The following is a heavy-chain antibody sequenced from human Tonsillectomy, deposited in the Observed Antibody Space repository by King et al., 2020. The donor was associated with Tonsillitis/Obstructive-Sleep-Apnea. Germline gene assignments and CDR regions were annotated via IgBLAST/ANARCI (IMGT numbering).Heavy chain of an antibody. CDR2: IWYDGTNK. CDR3: ARKTGYNLGAFDI. V-gene: IGHV3-33*01. CDR1: GFTFSYYA. Sequence: VQLVESGGGVVQPGRSLRLSCAASGFTFSYYAMHWVRQAPGKGLEWVAFIWYDGTNKYYADSVKGRFTISRDNSKNTLYLQMNSLRADDTAVYYCARKTGYNLGAFDIWGQGTMVTVPS. J-gene: IGHJ3*02. D-gene: IGHD5-24*01.